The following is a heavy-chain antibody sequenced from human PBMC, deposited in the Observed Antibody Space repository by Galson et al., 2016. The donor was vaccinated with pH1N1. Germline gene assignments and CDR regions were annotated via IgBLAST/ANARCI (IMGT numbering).Heavy chain of an antibody. V-gene: IGHV4-39*01. Sequence: WVRQAPGKGLEWIGSMYYSGSSYYNPSLKSRVTISVDTSKNQFSLKLSSVTAADTAVYYCVRRVVGELLGNWFDPWGQGTLVTVSS. CDR3: VRRVVGELLGNWFDP. CDR2: MYYSGSS. D-gene: IGHD3-10*01. J-gene: IGHJ5*02.